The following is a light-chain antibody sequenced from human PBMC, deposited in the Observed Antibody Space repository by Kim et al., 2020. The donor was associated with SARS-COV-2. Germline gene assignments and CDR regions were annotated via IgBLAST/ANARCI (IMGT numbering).Light chain of an antibody. V-gene: IGKV1-9*01. J-gene: IGKJ2*01. CDR1: QGISSY. CDR2: AAS. CDR3: QQLNSYPYT. Sequence: DIQLTQSPSFLSASVGDRVTITCRASQGISSYLAWYQQKPGKAPKLLIYAASTLQSGVPSRFSGRGSGTEFTLTISSLQPEDSATYYCQQLNSYPYTFGQGTKLEI.